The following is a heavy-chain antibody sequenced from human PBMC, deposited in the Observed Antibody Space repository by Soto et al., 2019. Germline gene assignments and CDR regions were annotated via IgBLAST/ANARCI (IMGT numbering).Heavy chain of an antibody. CDR2: LFHGGST. V-gene: IGHV4-34*12. D-gene: IGHD3-16*01. J-gene: IGHJ3*02. CDR1: GASLGGFH. CDR3: ARSPLGYDYVRQTWREVGDSFDI. Sequence: QVRLEQWGAGLLKPSETLSLTCAIYGASLGGFHWTWLRQAPGKGLEWIGELFHGGSTNYNPSLKGRVSFSLDTSKNQFSLHLMSVTAADTAVYYCARSPLGYDYVRQTWREVGDSFDIWGRGTLVTVSS.